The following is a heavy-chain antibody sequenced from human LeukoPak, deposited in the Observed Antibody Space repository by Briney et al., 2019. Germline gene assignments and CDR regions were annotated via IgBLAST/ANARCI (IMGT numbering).Heavy chain of an antibody. D-gene: IGHD6-13*01. J-gene: IGHJ4*02. CDR3: ATDPTAAAGTTQNY. Sequence: ASVKVSCKASGYTFTTYAMHWVRQAPGQRLEWMGWINTGNGNTKYSQKLQGRVTMTEDTSTDTAYMELSSLRSEDTAVYYCATDPTAAAGTTQNYWGQGTLVTVSS. V-gene: IGHV1-3*04. CDR2: INTGNGNT. CDR1: GYTFTTYA.